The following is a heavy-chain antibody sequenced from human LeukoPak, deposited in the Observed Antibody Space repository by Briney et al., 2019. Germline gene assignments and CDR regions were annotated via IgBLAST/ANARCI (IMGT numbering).Heavy chain of an antibody. Sequence: GGSLRLSCAASGFTFSSYAMSWVRQAPGKGLEWVSAISGSGGSTYYADSVKGRFTISRDNSKNTLYLQMNSLRAEDTAVYYCAKGRGYCTGGSCYSDYWGQRTLVTVSS. J-gene: IGHJ4*02. V-gene: IGHV3-23*01. CDR3: AKGRGYCTGGSCYSDY. D-gene: IGHD2-15*01. CDR2: ISGSGGST. CDR1: GFTFSSYA.